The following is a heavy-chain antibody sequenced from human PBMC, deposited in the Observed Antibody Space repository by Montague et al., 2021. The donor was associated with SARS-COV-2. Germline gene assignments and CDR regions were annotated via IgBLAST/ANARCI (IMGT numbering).Heavy chain of an antibody. D-gene: IGHD3-3*01. CDR2: ISQSGNT. CDR3: AGLNFRITIFGVVRSRVFDY. CDR1: GGSFSRYY. J-gene: IGHJ4*02. V-gene: IGHV4-34*01. Sequence: SETLSLTCAVSGGSFSRYYWSWIRQPPGKGLEWIGEISQSGNTKYNPSLQSRVSMSFDTSRNQFSLKVSSVTAADTAIYYCAGLNFRITIFGVVRSRVFDYWGQGTLVTVSS.